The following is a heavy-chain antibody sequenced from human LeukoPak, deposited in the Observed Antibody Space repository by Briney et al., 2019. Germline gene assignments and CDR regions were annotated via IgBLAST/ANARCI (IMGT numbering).Heavy chain of an antibody. J-gene: IGHJ3*02. CDR3: AKDLGYCSSTSCYRSSFDI. CDR2: ISVNNGNT. D-gene: IGHD2-2*01. Sequence: ASVKVSCKASGYTFISYAISWVRQAPGQGLEWMGWISVNNGNTNYAQKFQGRVSMTTDTSTSTAYMELRSLRSDDTAVYYCAKDLGYCSSTSCYRSSFDIWGQGTMVTVSS. V-gene: IGHV1-18*01. CDR1: GYTFISYA.